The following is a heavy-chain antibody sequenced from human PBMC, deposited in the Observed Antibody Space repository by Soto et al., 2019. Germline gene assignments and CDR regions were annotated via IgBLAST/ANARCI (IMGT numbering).Heavy chain of an antibody. CDR2: INPIVSMS. D-gene: IGHD3-10*01. CDR3: AASYGSGYRAFDY. J-gene: IGHJ4*02. CDR1: GDTFSFYT. V-gene: IGHV1-69*02. Sequence: QVQLVQSGTEVKKPGSSVKVSCKASGDTFSFYTINWVRQAPGLGLEWVGRINPIVSMSNYAQKFQGRVSLTPEXXTSTAYMELRSLRSDDTAMYFCAASYGSGYRAFDYWGQGALVIVSS.